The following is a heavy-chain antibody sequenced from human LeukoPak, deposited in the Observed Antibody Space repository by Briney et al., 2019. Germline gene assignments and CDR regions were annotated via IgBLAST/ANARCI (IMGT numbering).Heavy chain of an antibody. CDR1: GYTFTGYF. CDR2: INPNSGGT. CDR3: ARVEDGYNNDIDY. Sequence: ASVKVSCKASGYTFTGYFIHWVRQAPGQGLEWMGWINPNSGGTNYAQKFQGRVTMTRDTSISTAYMEISRLKSDDTAVYYCARVEDGYNNDIDYWGQGTLVTVSS. V-gene: IGHV1-2*02. D-gene: IGHD5-24*01. J-gene: IGHJ4*02.